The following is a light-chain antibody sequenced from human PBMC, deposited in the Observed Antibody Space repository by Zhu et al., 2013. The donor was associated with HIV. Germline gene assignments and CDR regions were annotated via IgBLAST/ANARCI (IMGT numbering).Light chain of an antibody. V-gene: IGKV1-39*01. Sequence: DIQMTQFPSSLSASVGDRVTVTCRASQDINNFLNWYQQKPGRAPSLLIHTASTLESGVPSRFSGSGSGTDFTLTISSLQPEDFATYYCQQRFRMPITFGGGTKLEIK. CDR2: TAS. CDR3: QQRFRMPIT. CDR1: QDINNF. J-gene: IGKJ4*01.